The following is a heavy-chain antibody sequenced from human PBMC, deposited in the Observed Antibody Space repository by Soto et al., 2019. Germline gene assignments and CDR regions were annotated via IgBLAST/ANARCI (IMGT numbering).Heavy chain of an antibody. Sequence: PGGSLSLSCAASGFTFSSYGMHWVRQAPGKGLEWVAVIWYDGSNKYYADSVKGRFTISRDNSKNTLYLQMNSLRAEDTAVYYCAREGPWRDPCRTIFLGWYYYYGMDVWGQGTTVTVSS. V-gene: IGHV3-33*01. J-gene: IGHJ6*02. D-gene: IGHD3-3*01. CDR3: AREGPWRDPCRTIFLGWYYYYGMDV. CDR1: GFTFSSYG. CDR2: IWYDGSNK.